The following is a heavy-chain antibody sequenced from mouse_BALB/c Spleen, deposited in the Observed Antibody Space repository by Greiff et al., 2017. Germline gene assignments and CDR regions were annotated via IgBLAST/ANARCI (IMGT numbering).Heavy chain of an antibody. Sequence: EVKVEESGPGLVKPSQSLSLTCSVTGYSITSGYYWNWIRQFPGNKLEWMGYISYDGSNNYNPSLKNRISITRDTSKNQFFLKLNSVTTEDTATYYCAVYGYDSDYWGQGTTLTVSS. CDR2: ISYDGSN. J-gene: IGHJ2*01. V-gene: IGHV3-6*02. D-gene: IGHD2-2*01. CDR3: AVYGYDSDY. CDR1: GYSITSGYY.